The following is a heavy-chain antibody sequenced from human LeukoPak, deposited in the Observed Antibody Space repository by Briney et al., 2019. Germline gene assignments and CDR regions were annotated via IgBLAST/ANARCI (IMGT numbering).Heavy chain of an antibody. V-gene: IGHV3-74*01. D-gene: IGHD3-22*01. J-gene: IGHJ4*02. Sequence: GGSPRLSCAASGFTFSSYWMHWVRQAPGKGLVWVSRINSDGSSTSYADSVKGRFTISRDNAKNTLYLQMNSLRAEDTAVYYCARTYYYDSSVDYWGQGTLVTVSS. CDR2: INSDGSST. CDR3: ARTYYYDSSVDY. CDR1: GFTFSSYW.